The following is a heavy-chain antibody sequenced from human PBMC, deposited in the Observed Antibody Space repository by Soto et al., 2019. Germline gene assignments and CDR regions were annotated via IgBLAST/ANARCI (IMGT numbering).Heavy chain of an antibody. V-gene: IGHV1-2*02. Sequence: ASVKVSCKASGYSFTDYYVHWVRQAPGQGLECMGLINPNTGGTTYAQKFQGRVAMTRDTSTNTAYMELRSLRSDDTAVYFCATVQATYYWDYDGFYLNIWGQGTQVTVSS. J-gene: IGHJ4*02. CDR3: ATVQATYYWDYDGFYLNI. CDR1: GYSFTDYY. CDR2: INPNTGGT. D-gene: IGHD3-16*01.